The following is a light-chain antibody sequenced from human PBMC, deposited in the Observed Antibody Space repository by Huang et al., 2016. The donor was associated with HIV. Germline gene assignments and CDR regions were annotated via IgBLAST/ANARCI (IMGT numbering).Light chain of an antibody. CDR3: QQYQDWPRT. CDR2: GAS. CDR1: QSVSSN. J-gene: IGKJ1*01. Sequence: EIVMTQSPGTLSLSPGERATLSCRPSQSVSSNLAWYQHKPDQAPRLLIYGASTRATGVPARFSGSGSGKEFTLTISSLQSDDFVVYYCQQYQDWPRTFGQGTKVEIK. V-gene: IGKV3-15*01.